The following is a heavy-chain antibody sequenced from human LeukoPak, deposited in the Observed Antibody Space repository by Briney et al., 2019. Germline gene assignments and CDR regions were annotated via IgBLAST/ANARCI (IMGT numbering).Heavy chain of an antibody. V-gene: IGHV4-34*01. J-gene: IGHJ6*03. CDR2: IKHSGST. CDR1: GGSFSGYY. Sequence: SETLSLTCAVSGGSFSGYYLSWIRQPPGKGLELIGEIKHSGSTNYNPSLKSRVSISVDTSKNQFSLQLNSVTPEDTAVYYCARSLGRGYGGNGVYYYMDVWGKGTTVTVSS. D-gene: IGHD4-23*01. CDR3: ARSLGRGYGGNGVYYYMDV.